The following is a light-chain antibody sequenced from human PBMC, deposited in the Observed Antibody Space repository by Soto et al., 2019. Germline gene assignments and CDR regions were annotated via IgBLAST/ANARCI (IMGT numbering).Light chain of an antibody. CDR2: AAS. Sequence: DIQMTQSPSSVSASVGDRVTITCRASQDISSWLAWYQQKPGKAPKLLIYAASNLQSGVPSRFSGGGSGTDFTLVISSLQPEDFATYYCQQTDSFPITFGQGTRLEIK. V-gene: IGKV1D-12*01. CDR1: QDISSW. J-gene: IGKJ5*01. CDR3: QQTDSFPIT.